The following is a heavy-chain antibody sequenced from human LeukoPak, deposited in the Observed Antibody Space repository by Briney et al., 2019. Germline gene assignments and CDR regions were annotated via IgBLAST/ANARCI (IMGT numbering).Heavy chain of an antibody. Sequence: SETLSLTCTVSGGPIRSYYWTWIRQPPGKGLEWIGHIYYTGSTTYNPSLKSRVTISVDTSKNQLSLKLTSVTAADTAVYYCARGPAAGIDTGHYDYWGQGTLVTVSS. D-gene: IGHD6-13*01. CDR1: GGPIRSYY. V-gene: IGHV4-59*01. CDR3: ARGPAAGIDTGHYDY. CDR2: IYYTGST. J-gene: IGHJ4*02.